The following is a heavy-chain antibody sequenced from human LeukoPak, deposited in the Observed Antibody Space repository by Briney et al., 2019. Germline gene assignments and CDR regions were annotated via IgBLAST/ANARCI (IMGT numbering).Heavy chain of an antibody. CDR2: IYYSGST. V-gene: IGHV4-59*12. Sequence: SETLSLTCTVSGGSISSYYWSWIRQPPGKGLEWIGYIYYSGSTNYNPSLKSRVTISVDTSKNQVSLKLSSVTAADTAVYFCVRMGGIAARLYYYYMDVWGKGTTVTVSS. D-gene: IGHD6-6*01. CDR1: GGSISSYY. CDR3: VRMGGIAARLYYYYMDV. J-gene: IGHJ6*03.